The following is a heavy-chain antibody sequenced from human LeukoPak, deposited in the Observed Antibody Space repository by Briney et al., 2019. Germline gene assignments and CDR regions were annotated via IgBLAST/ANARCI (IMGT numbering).Heavy chain of an antibody. Sequence: KPSETLSLTCTVSGGSISSSSYYWGWIRQPPGKGLEWIGSIYYSGSTYYNPSLKSRVTISADTSKNQFSLKLSSVTAADTAVYYCARLLRVTAAAKGYFDYWGQGTLVTVSS. CDR3: ARLLRVTAAAKGYFDY. CDR2: IYYSGST. J-gene: IGHJ4*02. D-gene: IGHD6-13*01. CDR1: GGSISSSSYY. V-gene: IGHV4-39*01.